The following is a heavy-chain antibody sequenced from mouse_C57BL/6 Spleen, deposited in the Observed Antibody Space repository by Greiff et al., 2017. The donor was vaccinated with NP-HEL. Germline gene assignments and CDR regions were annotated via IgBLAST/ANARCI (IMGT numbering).Heavy chain of an antibody. CDR3: ALGGYAYYYAMDY. D-gene: IGHD2-2*01. CDR1: GYTFTDYY. J-gene: IGHJ4*01. V-gene: IGHV1-77*01. Sequence: VQLQQSGAELVKPGASVKISCKASGYTFTDYYINWVKQRPGQGLEWIGKIGPGSGSTYYNEKFKGRATLTADKSSSTAYMQLSSLTSEDSAVYFGALGGYAYYYAMDYWGQGTSVTVSS. CDR2: IGPGSGST.